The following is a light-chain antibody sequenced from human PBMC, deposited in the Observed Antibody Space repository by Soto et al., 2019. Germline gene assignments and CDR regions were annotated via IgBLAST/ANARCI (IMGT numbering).Light chain of an antibody. V-gene: IGLV2-11*01. J-gene: IGLJ1*01. CDR2: DVS. CDR3: CSYAGSYSYV. Sequence: QSVLTQPRSVSGSPGQSVTISCTGTSSDVGGYNYVSWYQEQPGKAPKLMIYDVSKRPSGVPDRFSGSKSGNTASLTISGXQAEDEADYFCCSYAGSYSYVFGTGTKVTVL. CDR1: SSDVGGYNY.